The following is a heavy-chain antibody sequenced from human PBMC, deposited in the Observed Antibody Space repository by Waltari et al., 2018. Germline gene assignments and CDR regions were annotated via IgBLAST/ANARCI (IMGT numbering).Heavy chain of an antibody. J-gene: IGHJ4*02. D-gene: IGHD3-16*01. V-gene: IGHV4-34*01. CDR2: INHSGST. CDR3: ARHRGNGDTSFDY. CDR1: GGSFSGYY. Sequence: QVQLQQWGAGLLKPSAPLSLTCAVYGGSFSGYYWTWIRQPPGKGLEWIGEINHSGSTNYNPSLKSRVTISVDTSKNQFSLKLSSVTAADTAVYYCARHRGNGDTSFDYWGQGTLVTVSS.